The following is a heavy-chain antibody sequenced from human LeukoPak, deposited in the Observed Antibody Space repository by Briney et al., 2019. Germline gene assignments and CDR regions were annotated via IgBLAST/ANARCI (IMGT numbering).Heavy chain of an antibody. D-gene: IGHD6-13*01. CDR2: ISGSGDST. CDR1: RFTLSNYG. CDR3: AKTAGIAAAADFDY. Sequence: GGTLRLSCAASRFTLSNYGMSWVRQAPGKGLKGVSSISGSGDSTYYADSVKGRFTISRDNSKNTLYLQMNSLRAEDTAVYYCAKTAGIAAAADFDYWGQGTLVTVSS. J-gene: IGHJ4*02. V-gene: IGHV3-23*01.